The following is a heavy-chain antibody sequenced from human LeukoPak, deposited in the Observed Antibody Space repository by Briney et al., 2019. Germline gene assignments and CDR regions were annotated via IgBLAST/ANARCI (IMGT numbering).Heavy chain of an antibody. J-gene: IGHJ4*02. CDR2: ISYDGSNK. V-gene: IGHV3-30*04. CDR1: GFTFSTYA. CDR3: GTDAPRCGDLLVY. Sequence: PGRSLRLSCAASGFTFSTYAMRWVRQAPGKGLEWVTVISYDGSNKFYADSVKGRFTISRDNSKNTLSLQMNSLRAEHTAVYYCGTDAPRCGDLLVYCGQETLVTVAS. D-gene: IGHD3-10*01.